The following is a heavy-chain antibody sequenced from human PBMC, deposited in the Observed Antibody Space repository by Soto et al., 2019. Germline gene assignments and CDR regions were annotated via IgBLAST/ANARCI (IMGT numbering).Heavy chain of an antibody. J-gene: IGHJ4*02. D-gene: IGHD6-19*01. Sequence: GGSLRLSCAASACTFSSYGLHWVRQVPGKGLEWVAVIWYDGSNKYYADSVKGRFTISRDNSKNTLYLQMNSLRAEDTAVYYCARGPKIAAADIAVAGTYDYWSQGT. V-gene: IGHV3-33*01. CDR2: IWYDGSNK. CDR3: ARGPKIAAADIAVAGTYDY. CDR1: ACTFSSYG.